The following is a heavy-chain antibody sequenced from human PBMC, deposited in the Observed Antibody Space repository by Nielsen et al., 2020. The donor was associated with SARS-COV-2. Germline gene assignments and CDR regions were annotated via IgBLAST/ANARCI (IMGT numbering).Heavy chain of an antibody. V-gene: IGHV3-30*18. CDR3: AKDDVVRGDAFDI. D-gene: IGHD3-10*01. Sequence: SLTISCAASGFTFISYGMHWVRPAPGKGLEWVAVISYDGSNKYYADSVKGRFTISRDNSKNTLYLQMNSLRVEDTALYYCAKDDVVRGDAFDIWGQGTMVTVSS. CDR1: GFTFISYG. CDR2: ISYDGSNK. J-gene: IGHJ3*02.